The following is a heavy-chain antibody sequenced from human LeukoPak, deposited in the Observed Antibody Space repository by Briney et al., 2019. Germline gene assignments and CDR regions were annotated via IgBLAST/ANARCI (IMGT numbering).Heavy chain of an antibody. CDR2: ISSSSSYI. CDR1: GFTFSSYS. Sequence: GGSLRLSCAASGFTFSSYSMNWVRQAPGKGLEWVSSISSSSSYIYYADSVKGRFTISRDNAKNSLYLQMNSLRAEDTAVYYCARDEDGYNSFDYWGQGTLVTVSS. V-gene: IGHV3-21*01. D-gene: IGHD5-24*01. CDR3: ARDEDGYNSFDY. J-gene: IGHJ4*02.